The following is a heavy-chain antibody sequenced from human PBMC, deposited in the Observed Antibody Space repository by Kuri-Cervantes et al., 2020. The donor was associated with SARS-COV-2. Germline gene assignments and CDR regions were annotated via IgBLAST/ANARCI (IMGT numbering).Heavy chain of an antibody. D-gene: IGHD2-8*01. CDR3: ARVRDIVLMVYAIRGWFDP. CDR2: IYYSGST. V-gene: IGHV4-61*08. CDR1: GGSINSGGYY. Sequence: SETLSLTCTVSGGSINSGGYYWSWIRQHPGKGLEWIGYIYYSGSTNYNPSLKSRVTISVDTSENQFSLKLSSVTAADTAVYYCARVRDIVLMVYAIRGWFDPWGQGTLVTVSS. J-gene: IGHJ5*02.